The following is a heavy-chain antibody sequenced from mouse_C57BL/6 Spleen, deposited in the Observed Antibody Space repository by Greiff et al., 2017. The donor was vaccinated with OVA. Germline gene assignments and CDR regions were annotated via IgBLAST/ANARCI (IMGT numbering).Heavy chain of an antibody. J-gene: IGHJ3*01. D-gene: IGHD2-4*01. V-gene: IGHV1-80*01. Sequence: QVQLQQSGAELVKPGASVKISCKASGYAFSSYWMNWVKQRPGKGLEWIGQIYPGDGDTNYNGKFKGKATLTADKSSSTAYMQLSSLTSEDSAVYFCAREENYDYPFAYWGQGTLVTVSA. CDR2: IYPGDGDT. CDR1: GYAFSSYW. CDR3: AREENYDYPFAY.